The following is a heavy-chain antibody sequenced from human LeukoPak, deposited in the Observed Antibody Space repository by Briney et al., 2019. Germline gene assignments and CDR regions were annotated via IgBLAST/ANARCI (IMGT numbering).Heavy chain of an antibody. CDR2: ISWNSDNI. CDR3: AKAGCSSTTCYTNS. Sequence: GGSLRLSCGASGFTFEEYGMDWVRQVPGKGLEWVSSISWNSDNIDYADSVKGRFTISRDNAKNSLYLEMSSLRNEDTAFYYCAKAGCSSTTCYTNSWGQGTLVTVSS. CDR1: GFTFEEYG. J-gene: IGHJ4*02. D-gene: IGHD2-2*02. V-gene: IGHV3-9*01.